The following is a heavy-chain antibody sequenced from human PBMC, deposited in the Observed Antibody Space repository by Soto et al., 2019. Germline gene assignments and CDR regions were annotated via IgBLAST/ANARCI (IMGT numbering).Heavy chain of an antibody. J-gene: IGHJ6*02. CDR2: IIPIFGTA. D-gene: IGHD2-15*01. V-gene: IGHV1-69*06. CDR1: GGTFSSYA. Sequence: QVQLVQSGAEVKKPGSSVKVSCKASGGTFSSYAISWVRQAPGQGLEWMGGIIPIFGTANYAQKFQGRVTINEEKSTSTGHMELSSLRSEDTAVYYCARGAYLVVVVAATPGDYYYYGMDVWGQGPTVTVSS. CDR3: ARGAYLVVVVAATPGDYYYYGMDV.